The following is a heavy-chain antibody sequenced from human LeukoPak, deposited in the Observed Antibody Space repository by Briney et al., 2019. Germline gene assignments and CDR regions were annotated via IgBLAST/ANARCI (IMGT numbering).Heavy chain of an antibody. D-gene: IGHD3-22*01. CDR3: ARDRYYYDSSGLFDP. Sequence: GGSLRLSCAASGITFSSYGMSWVRQAPGKGLERVSNISSTGGTTYYADSVKGRFTISRDNSKNTLYLQMNSLRAEDTAVYYCARDRYYYDSSGLFDPWGQGTLVTVSS. V-gene: IGHV3-23*01. CDR2: ISSTGGTT. CDR1: GITFSSYG. J-gene: IGHJ5*02.